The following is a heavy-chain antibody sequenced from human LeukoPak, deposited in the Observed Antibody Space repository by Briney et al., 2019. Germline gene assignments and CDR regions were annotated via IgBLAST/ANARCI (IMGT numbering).Heavy chain of an antibody. CDR2: ISSSGSTI. Sequence: QPGGSLRLSCAASGFTFSSYEMNWVRQAPGKGLEWVSYISSSGSTIYYADSVKGRFAISRDNAKNSLYLQMNSLRAEDTAVYYCAELGITMIGGVWGKGTTVTISS. CDR1: GFTFSSYE. D-gene: IGHD3-10*02. CDR3: AELGITMIGGV. J-gene: IGHJ6*04. V-gene: IGHV3-48*03.